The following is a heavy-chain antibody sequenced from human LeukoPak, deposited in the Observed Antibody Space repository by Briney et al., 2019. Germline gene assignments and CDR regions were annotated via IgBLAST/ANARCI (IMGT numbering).Heavy chain of an antibody. D-gene: IGHD4-11*01. V-gene: IGHV1-18*01. CDR1: GYTFTNYG. Sequence: GASVKVSCKASGYTFTNYGISWVRQAPGQGLEWMGWISAYSGNTNYAQNLQGRVTITTDESTSTAYMELSSLRSENTAVYYCARVAVTTFYYFDYWGQGTLVTVSS. CDR3: ARVAVTTFYYFDY. J-gene: IGHJ4*02. CDR2: ISAYSGNT.